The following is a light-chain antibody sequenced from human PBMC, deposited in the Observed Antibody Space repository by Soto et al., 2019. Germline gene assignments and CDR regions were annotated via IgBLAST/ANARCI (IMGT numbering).Light chain of an antibody. CDR3: QQRMNWPLP. Sequence: ESVLTQSPATLSLSHGGRATLSCRASQTVTNHLAWYQQKAGQAPRLLIFDASTRASGIPPRFSGSGSGTDFTLTISRVDPDDFALYYCQQRMNWPLPFGGVAKVAIK. CDR1: QTVTNH. V-gene: IGKV3-11*01. J-gene: IGKJ4*01. CDR2: DAS.